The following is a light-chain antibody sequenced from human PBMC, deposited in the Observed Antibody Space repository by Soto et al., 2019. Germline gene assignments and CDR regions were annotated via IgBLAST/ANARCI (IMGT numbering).Light chain of an antibody. V-gene: IGKV3-20*01. J-gene: IGKJ1*01. CDR1: QSVSSSY. CDR3: QQYGSPNWT. CDR2: GAS. Sequence: EIVLTQSPGTLSLSPGERATLSCRASQSVSSSYLAWYQQKPGQAPRLLIYGASSRATGIPDRFSGSGSGTDFTLTISRLEPEDFAVYYCQQYGSPNWTFGQGTKVEIK.